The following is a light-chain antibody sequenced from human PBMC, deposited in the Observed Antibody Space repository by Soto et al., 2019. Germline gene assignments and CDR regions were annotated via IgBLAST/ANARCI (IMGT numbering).Light chain of an antibody. V-gene: IGKV1-12*01. CDR3: QQLFDSPIT. CDR1: QGISTW. Sequence: EIQMTQSPSSVSASVGDRVTITCRASQGISTWLAWYQQKAGKAPKLLIYAASTLESGVPSRFSATVSGTEFSFTITSLQPEDFATYYCQQLFDSPITFGQGTRLEIK. J-gene: IGKJ5*01. CDR2: AAS.